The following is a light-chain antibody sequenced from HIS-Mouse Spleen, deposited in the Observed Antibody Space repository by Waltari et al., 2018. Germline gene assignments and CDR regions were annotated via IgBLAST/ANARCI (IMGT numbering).Light chain of an antibody. V-gene: IGLV3-10*01. J-gene: IGLJ2*01. CDR1: PLPKKH. CDR3: YSTDSSGNHRV. Sequence: SYELTQPPSVSVSPGQTARITCSGDPLPKKHAYWYQQQSGQAPVLVIYEDSKRPSGIPERFSGSSSGTMATLTISGAQVEDEADYYCYSTDSSGNHRVFGGGTKLTVL. CDR2: EDS.